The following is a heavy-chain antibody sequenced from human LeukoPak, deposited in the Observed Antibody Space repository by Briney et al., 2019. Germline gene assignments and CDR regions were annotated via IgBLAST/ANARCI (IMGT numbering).Heavy chain of an antibody. CDR1: GGSMSSYY. Sequence: SETLSLTCSVSGGSMSSYYWSWIRQPPGKGLEWIGSIYHSGSTYYNPSLKSRVTISVDTSKNQFSLKLSSVTAADTAVYYCARDSSGYYEGAFDIWGQGTMVTVSS. V-gene: IGHV4-38-2*02. J-gene: IGHJ3*02. CDR2: IYHSGST. D-gene: IGHD3-22*01. CDR3: ARDSSGYYEGAFDI.